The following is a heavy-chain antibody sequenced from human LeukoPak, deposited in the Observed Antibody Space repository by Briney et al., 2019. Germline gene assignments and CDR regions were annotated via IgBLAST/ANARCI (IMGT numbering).Heavy chain of an antibody. V-gene: IGHV4-39*07. J-gene: IGHJ4*02. Sequence: PSETLSLTCTVSGGSISSNYYWGWIRPPPGKGLEWIGSIYYSGSTYYNPSLKSRVTISVDTSKNQFSLKVNPVTAADTAVYYCARESSGYTSGAPNDYWGQGTLVTVSS. D-gene: IGHD5-18*01. CDR2: IYYSGST. CDR3: ARESSGYTSGAPNDY. CDR1: GGSISSNYY.